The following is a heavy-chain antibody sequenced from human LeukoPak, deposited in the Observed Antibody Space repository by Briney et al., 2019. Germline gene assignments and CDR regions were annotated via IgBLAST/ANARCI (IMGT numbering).Heavy chain of an antibody. CDR1: GFTFKYYA. V-gene: IGHV3-23*01. J-gene: IGHJ4*02. Sequence: GGSLRLSCAASGFTFKYYAMTWVRQAPGKGLEWVAAIDGSGDDTYYAESVKGRFTISRDNSQNTLFLQVNSLRAEGTAVYYCARDLRGSIVRYFDYWGQGTLVTVSS. CDR3: ARDLRGSIVRYFDY. CDR2: IDGSGDDT. D-gene: IGHD3-9*01.